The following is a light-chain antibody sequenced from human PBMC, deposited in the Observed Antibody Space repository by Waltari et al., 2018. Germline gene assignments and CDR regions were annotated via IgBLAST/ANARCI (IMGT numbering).Light chain of an antibody. CDR3: QQRPSWT. Sequence: ELVLTQSPATLPLSPGERATLSCRASQSIGSHLAWYQQKPGQAPRLLISETFNRATGIPARFSASGFGTDFTLTISSLEPEDFAVYYCQQRPSWTFGQGTKVEIK. CDR2: ETF. J-gene: IGKJ1*01. V-gene: IGKV3-11*01. CDR1: QSIGSH.